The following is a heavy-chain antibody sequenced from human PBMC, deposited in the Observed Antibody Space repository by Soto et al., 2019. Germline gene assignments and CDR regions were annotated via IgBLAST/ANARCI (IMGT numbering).Heavy chain of an antibody. D-gene: IGHD3-10*01. CDR2: IYYSGST. V-gene: IGHV4-39*01. Sequence: SETLSLTCTVSGGSISSSSYYWGWIRQPPGKGLEWIGSIYYSGSTYYNPSLKSRVTISVDTSKNQLSLKLSSVTAADTFVYYCARLGVWFGELLFDYWGQGTLVTVSS. CDR3: ARLGVWFGELLFDY. J-gene: IGHJ4*02. CDR1: GGSISSSSYY.